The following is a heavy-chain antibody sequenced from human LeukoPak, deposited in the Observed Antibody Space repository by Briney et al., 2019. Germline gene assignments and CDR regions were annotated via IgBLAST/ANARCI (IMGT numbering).Heavy chain of an antibody. CDR1: GYTFINYG. V-gene: IGHV1-18*01. Sequence: ASVKVPCKAAGYTFINYGISWVRQAPGQGLEWMGWISAYTGNTNYAQKFQGRVTMTTDTSASTAYMELRSLRSDDTAVFYCVRGRRAATILGGLDYWGQGTLVIVSS. J-gene: IGHJ4*02. D-gene: IGHD5-12*01. CDR3: VRGRRAATILGGLDY. CDR2: ISAYTGNT.